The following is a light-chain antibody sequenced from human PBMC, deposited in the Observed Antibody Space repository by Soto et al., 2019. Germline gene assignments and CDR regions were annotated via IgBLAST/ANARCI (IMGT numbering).Light chain of an antibody. CDR2: GAS. CDR1: QNINNC. J-gene: IGKJ1*01. Sequence: DIQMTQSPASLSASVGDRFTITFRTSQNINNCLNWYQQKPGKAPTVLIYGASSLQSGVPLRFSGSGSGTDFTLTISSLQPEDFATYYCQESFSTLWGTCGQGTKVDIK. CDR3: QESFSTLWGT. V-gene: IGKV1-39*01.